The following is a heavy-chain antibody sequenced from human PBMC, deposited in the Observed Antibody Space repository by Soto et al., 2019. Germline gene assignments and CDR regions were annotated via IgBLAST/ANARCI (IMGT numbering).Heavy chain of an antibody. CDR3: AIVRVADSPLDH. D-gene: IGHD3-10*02. CDR2: MSYDGSAK. J-gene: IGHJ4*02. V-gene: IGHV3-30*02. Sequence: QPGGSLRLSCEGSGFIFSNNGMHWVRQAPGKGLEWVAFMSYDGSAKFLADSVKGRFTISRDNSKSTLFLHMSSLRAEDTAMYYCAIVRVADSPLDHWGQGT. CDR1: GFIFSNNG.